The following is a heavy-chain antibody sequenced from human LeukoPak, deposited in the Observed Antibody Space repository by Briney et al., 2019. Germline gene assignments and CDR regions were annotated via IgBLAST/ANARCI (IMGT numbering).Heavy chain of an antibody. Sequence: ASVKVSCKASGGTFSSYAISWVRQAPGQGLEWMGWISGHNGNTNYAQRFQGRATMTTDTSTSTAYMELRSLGFDDTAVYYCARDFAWGSGGAPIDDNWLDPWGQGTLVTVSS. CDR1: GGTFSSYA. J-gene: IGHJ5*02. V-gene: IGHV1-18*01. CDR3: ARDFAWGSGGAPIDDNWLDP. D-gene: IGHD7-27*01. CDR2: ISGHNGNT.